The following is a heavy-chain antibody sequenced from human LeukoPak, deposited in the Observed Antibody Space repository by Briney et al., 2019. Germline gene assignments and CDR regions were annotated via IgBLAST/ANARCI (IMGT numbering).Heavy chain of an antibody. D-gene: IGHD2-2*03. J-gene: IGHJ4*02. CDR1: GFTFSSYS. CDR3: ARDSVDIVVVPAAFSY. V-gene: IGHV3-21*01. Sequence: GGSLRLSCAASGFTFSSYSMNWVRQAPGKGLEWVSSISSSSSYIYYADSVKGRFTISRANAKNSLYLQMNSLRAEDTAVYYCARDSVDIVVVPAAFSYWGQGTLVTVSS. CDR2: ISSSSSYI.